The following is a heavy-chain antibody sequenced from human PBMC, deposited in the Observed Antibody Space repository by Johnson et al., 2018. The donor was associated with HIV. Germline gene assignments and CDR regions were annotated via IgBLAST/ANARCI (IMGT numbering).Heavy chain of an antibody. CDR3: ARDRVWFGELYAFDI. CDR2: ISSSGSTI. CDR1: GFSFSDYY. D-gene: IGHD3-10*01. J-gene: IGHJ3*02. Sequence: QVQLVESGGGLVKPGGSLRLSCAASGFSFSDYYMTWIRQAPGKGLEWVSYISSSGSTIYYADSVKGRFTISRDNAKNSLYLQVNSLRAEDTAVYYCARDRVWFGELYAFDIWGQGTMVTVSS. V-gene: IGHV3-11*04.